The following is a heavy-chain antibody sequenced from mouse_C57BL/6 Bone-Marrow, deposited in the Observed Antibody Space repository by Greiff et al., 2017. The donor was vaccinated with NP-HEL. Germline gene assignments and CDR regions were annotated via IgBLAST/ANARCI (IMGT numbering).Heavy chain of an antibody. CDR3: ARNWDWYFDV. CDR1: GYTFTSYW. Sequence: VQLQQPVAELVKPGASVKMSCKASGYTFTSYWITWVKQRPGQGLEWIGDIYPGSGSTNYNEKFKSKATLTVDTSSSTAYMQLSSLTSEDSAVYYCARNWDWYFDVWGTGTTVTVSS. CDR2: IYPGSGST. D-gene: IGHD4-1*01. J-gene: IGHJ1*03. V-gene: IGHV1-55*01.